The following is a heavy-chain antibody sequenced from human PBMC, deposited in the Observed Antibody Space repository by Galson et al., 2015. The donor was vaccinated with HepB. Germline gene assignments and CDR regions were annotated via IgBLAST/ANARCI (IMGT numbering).Heavy chain of an antibody. V-gene: IGHV2-5*02. CDR1: GFSLSTSRVG. J-gene: IGHJ3*02. Sequence: TCTFSGFSLSTSRVGVGWIRQPPGKALEWLALTYWDDDKRYSTSLKSRLTISKDTSKSQVVLTMTNMDPVDTATYYCARGYYYGSGSYAFDIWGQGTMVTVSS. CDR2: TYWDDDK. D-gene: IGHD3-10*01. CDR3: ARGYYYGSGSYAFDI.